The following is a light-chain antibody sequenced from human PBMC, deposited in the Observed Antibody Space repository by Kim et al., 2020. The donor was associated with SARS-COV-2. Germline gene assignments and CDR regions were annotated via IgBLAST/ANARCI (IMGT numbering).Light chain of an antibody. CDR2: AAS. CDR1: QSISSY. Sequence: DIQMTQSPSSLSASVGDRVTITCRASQSISSYLNWYQQKPGKAPQLLIYAASSLQSGVPSRFSGSASGTDFTLTISSLQPEDFATYYCEQRYSTPYTLGQGTKLDI. CDR3: EQRYSTPYT. V-gene: IGKV1-39*01. J-gene: IGKJ2*01.